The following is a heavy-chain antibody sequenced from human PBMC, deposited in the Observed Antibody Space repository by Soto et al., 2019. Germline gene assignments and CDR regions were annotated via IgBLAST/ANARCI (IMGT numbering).Heavy chain of an antibody. J-gene: IGHJ4*02. CDR1: GFTFSAYW. V-gene: IGHV3-74*01. D-gene: IGHD5-18*01. CDR3: TREYNYGLDS. CDR2: INDDASST. Sequence: EVQLVESGGGLVQPGWSLRLSCAASGFTFSAYWIHWVRQAPGKGLVWVSRINDDASSTGYADSVKGRFSISRDNAKNTLYLQMNSLRAEDTAVYYCTREYNYGLDSWGQGTLVTVSS.